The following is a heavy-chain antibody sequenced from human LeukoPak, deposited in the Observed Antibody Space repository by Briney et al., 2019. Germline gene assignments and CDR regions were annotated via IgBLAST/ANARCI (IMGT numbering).Heavy chain of an antibody. CDR2: IKQDGSEK. D-gene: IGHD1-26*01. V-gene: IGHV3-7*01. CDR3: ARGSGSYYGQYYFDS. Sequence: PGGSLRLSCAASGFTFSSCWMSWVRQAPGKGLEWVANIKQDGSEKSYVDSVKGRFTISRDNAKNSLYLQVSRLRVEDTAVYYCARGSGSYYGQYYFDSWGQGTLVTVSS. CDR1: GFTFSSCW. J-gene: IGHJ4*02.